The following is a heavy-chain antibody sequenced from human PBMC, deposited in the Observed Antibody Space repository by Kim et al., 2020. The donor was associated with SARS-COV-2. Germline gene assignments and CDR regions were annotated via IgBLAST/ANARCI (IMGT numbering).Heavy chain of an antibody. V-gene: IGHV4-34*01. D-gene: IGHD7-27*01. CDR1: GGSFSGYY. Sequence: SETLSLTCAVYGGSFSGYYWSWIRQPPGKGLEWIGEINHSGSTNYNPSLKSRVTISVDTSKNQFSLKLSSVTAADTAVYYCARGRPGSYYYYGMDVWGQGTTVTVSS. J-gene: IGHJ6*02. CDR2: INHSGST. CDR3: ARGRPGSYYYYGMDV.